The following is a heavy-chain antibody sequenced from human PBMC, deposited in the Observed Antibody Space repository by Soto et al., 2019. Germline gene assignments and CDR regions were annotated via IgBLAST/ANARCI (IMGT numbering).Heavy chain of an antibody. V-gene: IGHV3-21*01. D-gene: IGHD3-16*01. CDR1: GFTFSSYS. CDR3: ARDVMVSLLNPTYYYGMDV. CDR2: ISSSSSYI. J-gene: IGHJ6*04. Sequence: PGGSLRLSCAASGFTFSSYSMNWGRQAPGKGLEWVSSISSSSSYIYYADSVKGRFTISRDNAKNSLYLQMNSLRAEDTAVYYCARDVMVSLLNPTYYYGMDVWGKGTTVTVSS.